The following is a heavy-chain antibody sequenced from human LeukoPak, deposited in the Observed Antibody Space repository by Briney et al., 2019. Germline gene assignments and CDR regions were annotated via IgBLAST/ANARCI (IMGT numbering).Heavy chain of an antibody. CDR1: GFTFSSNY. CDR3: ARGGDHCGGDCYPNWFDP. D-gene: IGHD2-21*02. J-gene: IGHJ5*02. V-gene: IGHV3-53*01. Sequence: GGSLRLSCAASGFTFSSNYMSWVRQAPGKGLEWVSVIYSGGSTYYADSVKGRFTISRDSSKNTLYLQMNSLRAEDTAAYYCARGGDHCGGDCYPNWFDPWGQGTLVTVSS. CDR2: IYSGGST.